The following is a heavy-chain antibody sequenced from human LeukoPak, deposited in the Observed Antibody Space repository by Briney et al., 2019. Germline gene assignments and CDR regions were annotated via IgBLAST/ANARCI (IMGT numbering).Heavy chain of an antibody. V-gene: IGHV3-21*01. D-gene: IGHD3-16*01. CDR1: GFTFSSYG. J-gene: IGHJ3*02. CDR3: ARDQRLGAFDI. Sequence: PGGSLRLSCAASGFTFSSYGMHWVRQAPGKGLEWVSSISSSSSYIYYADSVKGRFTISRDNAKNSLYLQMNSLRAEDTAVYYCARDQRLGAFDIWGQGTMVTVSS. CDR2: ISSSSSYI.